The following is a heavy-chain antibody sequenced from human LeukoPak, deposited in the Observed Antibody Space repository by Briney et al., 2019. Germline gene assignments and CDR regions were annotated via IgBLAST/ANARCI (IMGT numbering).Heavy chain of an antibody. J-gene: IGHJ3*02. CDR3: ARGLSSSWSLGAFDI. CDR1: GGSISSGGYS. D-gene: IGHD6-13*01. V-gene: IGHV4-30-2*01. Sequence: TLSLTCVVSGGSISSGGYSWSWVRQPPGKGLEWIGYIYHSGSTYYNPSLKSRVTISVDTSKNQFSLKLSSVTAADTAVYYCARGLSSSWSLGAFDIWGQGTMVTVSS. CDR2: IYHSGST.